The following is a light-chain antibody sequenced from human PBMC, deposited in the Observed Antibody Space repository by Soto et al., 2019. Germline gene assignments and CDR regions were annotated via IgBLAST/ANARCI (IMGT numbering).Light chain of an antibody. J-gene: IGKJ5*01. V-gene: IGKV3-20*01. CDR3: QQYGSSPPFT. CDR1: QSVSSSY. CDR2: GAS. Sequence: KQSPGTLSLAPGERATLSCRACQSVSSSYLAWYQQKPGQAPRLLIYGASSRATGIPDRFSGSGSGTDFTLTISRLEPEDFAVYYCQQYGSSPPFTFGQGTRLEI.